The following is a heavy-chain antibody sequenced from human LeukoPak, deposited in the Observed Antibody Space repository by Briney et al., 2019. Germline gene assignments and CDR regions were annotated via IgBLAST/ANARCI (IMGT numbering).Heavy chain of an antibody. J-gene: IGHJ4*02. D-gene: IGHD6-6*01. CDR2: ISGSGGST. CDR1: GFTFSSYA. Sequence: SGGSLRLSCAASGFTFSSYAMSWVRQAPGKGLEWVSAISGSGGSTYYADSVKGRFTISRDNSKNTLYLQMNSLRAEDTAVYYCAKDSDYSSSSWTDYWGQGTLVTVSS. CDR3: AKDSDYSSSSWTDY. V-gene: IGHV3-23*01.